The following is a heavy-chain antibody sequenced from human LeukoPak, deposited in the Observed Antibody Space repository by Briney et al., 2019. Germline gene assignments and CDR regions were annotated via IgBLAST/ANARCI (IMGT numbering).Heavy chain of an antibody. J-gene: IGHJ3*02. CDR2: IKQDGSEK. Sequence: GGSLRLSCAASGFTFSSYWMSWVRQAPGKGLEWVANIKQDGSEKYYVDSVKGRFTISRDDAKNSLYLQMNSLRAEDTAVYYCASYYDSSGYFDAFDIWGQGTMVTVSS. D-gene: IGHD3-22*01. CDR3: ASYYDSSGYFDAFDI. V-gene: IGHV3-7*05. CDR1: GFTFSSYW.